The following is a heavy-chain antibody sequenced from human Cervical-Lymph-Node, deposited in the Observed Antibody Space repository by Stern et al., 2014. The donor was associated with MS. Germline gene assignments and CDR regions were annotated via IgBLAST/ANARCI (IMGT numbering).Heavy chain of an antibody. D-gene: IGHD3-10*01. CDR2: ISYDGSKA. CDR3: ARDLVWFGELDWGAMDV. Sequence: VQLVESGGGVVQPGRALRLSCAATGFNFSSYAMQWVRQAPGKGLEWLAVISYDGSKAYYTESVKGRFTVSRDNSKNTLFLQVSSLRPEDTAEYYCARDLVWFGELDWGAMDVWGHGTTVTVSS. CDR1: GFNFSSYA. J-gene: IGHJ6*02. V-gene: IGHV3-30-3*01.